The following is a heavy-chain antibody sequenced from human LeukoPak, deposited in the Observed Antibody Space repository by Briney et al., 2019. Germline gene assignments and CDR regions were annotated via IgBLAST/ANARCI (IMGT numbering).Heavy chain of an antibody. CDR1: GYTFTNYA. CDR2: INAGNGDT. D-gene: IGHD3-9*01. J-gene: IGHJ4*02. Sequence: ASVKVSCKASGYTFTNYAIHWVRQAPGQRLEWMGWINAGNGDTKYSQEFQGRVTITRDTSANTAYMQLSSLRSEDMAVDYCARDPLQYHDLLTGSQPQYYFDFWGQGTLVTVSS. V-gene: IGHV1-3*03. CDR3: ARDPLQYHDLLTGSQPQYYFDF.